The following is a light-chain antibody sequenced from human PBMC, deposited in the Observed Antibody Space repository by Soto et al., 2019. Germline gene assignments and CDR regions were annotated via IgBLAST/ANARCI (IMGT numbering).Light chain of an antibody. Sequence: QYVLTQPASVSGSPGQSITISCTGTSSDIGSYHLVSWYQHHSGKAPKLIIYKVSQWPSGVSDRFSASKSGSTASLTISGLQAEDEADYYCCSYAGSNWGYVFGTGTKVTVL. V-gene: IGLV2-23*02. CDR3: CSYAGSNWGYV. CDR1: SSDIGSYHL. CDR2: KVS. J-gene: IGLJ1*01.